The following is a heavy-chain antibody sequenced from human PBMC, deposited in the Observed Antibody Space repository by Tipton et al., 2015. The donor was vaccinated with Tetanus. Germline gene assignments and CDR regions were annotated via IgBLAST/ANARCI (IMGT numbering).Heavy chain of an antibody. Sequence: TLSLTCTVSGGSVSSYYWTWFRQPPGKRLEWIGFVSSSGNSNYSPSLTGRVSMSLDTSTGQFSLELTSATATDTAVYYCAREHIRLIGEVIFRFFDLWGRGTLVTVSS. CDR1: GGSVSSYY. J-gene: IGHJ2*01. CDR3: AREHIRLIGEVIFRFFDL. CDR2: VSSSGNS. V-gene: IGHV4-59*02. D-gene: IGHD3-3*02.